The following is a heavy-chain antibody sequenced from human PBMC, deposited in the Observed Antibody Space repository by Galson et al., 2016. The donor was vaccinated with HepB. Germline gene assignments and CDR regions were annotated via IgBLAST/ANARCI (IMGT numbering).Heavy chain of an antibody. J-gene: IGHJ4*02. CDR1: GFTFSSYA. CDR2: ISGSGGST. V-gene: IGHV3-23*01. CDR3: AKELYSYGPQAHFDY. Sequence: SLRLSCAASGFTFSSYAMSWVRQAPGTGLEWVSAISGSGGSTYYADSVQGRFTISRDNSKNTLYLQMNSLRAEDTAVHYCAKELYSYGPQAHFDYWGQGTLVTVSS. D-gene: IGHD5-18*01.